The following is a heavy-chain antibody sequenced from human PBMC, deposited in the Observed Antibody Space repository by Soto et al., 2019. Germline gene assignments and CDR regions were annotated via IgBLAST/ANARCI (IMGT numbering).Heavy chain of an antibody. CDR2: IVPISGTV. Sequence: QAQLVQSGAEVKKPGSSVRVSCQASGGTLSSSPVISWVRQAPGQGLEWMGGIVPISGTVNYAQMFQGRVTITAYESTNTVYMGLHGVRAEDTGVYYCARGVFSGRYFAYGGQGTLVTVSS. V-gene: IGHV1-69*01. J-gene: IGHJ4*02. D-gene: IGHD1-26*01. CDR1: GGTLSSSP. CDR3: ARGVFSGRYFAY.